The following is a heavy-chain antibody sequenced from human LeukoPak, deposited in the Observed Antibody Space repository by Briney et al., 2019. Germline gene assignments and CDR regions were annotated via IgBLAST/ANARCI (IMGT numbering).Heavy chain of an antibody. CDR3: AKGYGGSGYYFDY. Sequence: PGGSLRLSCAASGFTFSSYWMHWVRQAPGKGLVWVSRINSDGSSTSYADSVKGRFTISRDNAKNTLYLQMNSLRAEDTAVYYCAKGYGGSGYYFDYWGQGTLVTVSS. CDR1: GFTFSSYW. CDR2: INSDGSST. D-gene: IGHD2-15*01. J-gene: IGHJ4*02. V-gene: IGHV3-74*01.